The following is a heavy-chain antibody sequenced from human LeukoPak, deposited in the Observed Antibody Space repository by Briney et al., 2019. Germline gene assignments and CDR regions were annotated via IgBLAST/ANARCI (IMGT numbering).Heavy chain of an antibody. CDR1: GFTFSSYW. CDR2: INTDGRST. J-gene: IGHJ5*02. CDR3: AREACSSTSCWFDP. Sequence: PGGSLRLSCAASGFTFSSYWMHWVRQAPGKGLVWVSRINTDGRSTSYPDSVKGRFTISRDNAKNTLYLQMNSLRAEDTAVYYCAREACSSTSCWFDPWGQGTLVTVSS. V-gene: IGHV3-74*01. D-gene: IGHD2-2*01.